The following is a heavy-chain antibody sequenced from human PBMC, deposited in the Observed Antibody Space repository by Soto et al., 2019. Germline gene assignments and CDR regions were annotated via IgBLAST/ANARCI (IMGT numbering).Heavy chain of an antibody. Sequence: ASVKVSCKASGYNFPGYAVNWVRQAPGQSLEWMGFVNACNGHTKYSENFQGRVTITRDASASTAFMELSSLRSEDTALYFCARGIWERSSVWYYFYXWGQGTRVTVSX. CDR1: GYNFPGYA. CDR3: ARGIWERSSVWYYFYX. D-gene: IGHD6-19*01. CDR2: VNACNGHT. V-gene: IGHV1-3*01. J-gene: IGHJ4*02.